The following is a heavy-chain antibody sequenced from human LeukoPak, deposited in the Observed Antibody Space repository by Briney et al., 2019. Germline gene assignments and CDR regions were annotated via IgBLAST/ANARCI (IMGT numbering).Heavy chain of an antibody. CDR3: ARDNDSSGYYYVDY. J-gene: IGHJ4*02. CDR1: GFTFSSYS. CDR2: ISSSSSYI. Sequence: GGSLRLSCAASGFTFSSYSMNWVRQAPGKGLEWVSSISSSSSYIYYADSVKGRFTISRDNAKNSLYLQMNSLRAEDTAVYYCARDNDSSGYYYVDYWGQGILVTVSS. V-gene: IGHV3-21*01. D-gene: IGHD3-22*01.